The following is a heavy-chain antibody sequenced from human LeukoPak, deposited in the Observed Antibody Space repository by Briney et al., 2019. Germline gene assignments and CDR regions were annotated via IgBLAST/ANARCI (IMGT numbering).Heavy chain of an antibody. CDR3: ARGRGYCSGGSCLHFDY. V-gene: IGHV1-46*01. D-gene: IGHD2-15*01. CDR1: GYTFTSYY. CDR2: INPSGGST. Sequence: ASVKVSCKASGYTFTSYYMHWVRQAPGQGLEWMGIINPSGGSTSYAQKFQGRVTMTRDTSTSTVYMELSSLRSEDTAVYYCARGRGYCSGGSCLHFDYWGQRTLVTVSS. J-gene: IGHJ4*02.